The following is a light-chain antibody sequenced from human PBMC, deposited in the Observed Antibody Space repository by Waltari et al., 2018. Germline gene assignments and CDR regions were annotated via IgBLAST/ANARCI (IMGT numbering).Light chain of an antibody. V-gene: IGKV3-20*01. CDR3: QHYVRLPVT. J-gene: IGKJ1*01. CDR2: GAS. Sequence: EIVLTQSPGTLSLSPGEGATLSCRASQSVGWSLAWYQPKPGQAPRLVISGASSRATGIPDRFIGSGSGTDFSLTISRLEPEDFAVYYCQHYVRLPVTFGQGTKVEI. CDR1: QSVGWS.